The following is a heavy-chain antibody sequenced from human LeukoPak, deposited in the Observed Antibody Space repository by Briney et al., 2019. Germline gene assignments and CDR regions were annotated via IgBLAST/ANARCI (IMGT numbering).Heavy chain of an antibody. CDR2: ISVFNGDT. CDR3: ARVRSIVVVPAAPFDY. Sequence: ASVKVSCTASGYSFSTYAISWVRQAPGQGLEWIGWISVFNGDTKYGQRFQGRVTMTTDASSNTAYMDLRSLRSDDTAAYYCARVRSIVVVPAAPFDYWGQGTPVIVSS. V-gene: IGHV1-18*01. D-gene: IGHD2-2*01. J-gene: IGHJ4*02. CDR1: GYSFSTYA.